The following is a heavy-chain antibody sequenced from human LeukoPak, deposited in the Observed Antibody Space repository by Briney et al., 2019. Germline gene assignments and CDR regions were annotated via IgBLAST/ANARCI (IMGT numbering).Heavy chain of an antibody. CDR2: IYYSGST. V-gene: IGHV4-59*12. Sequence: PSETLSLTCTVSGGSISSYYWSWIRQPPGKGLEWIGYIYYSGSTNYNPSLKSRVTISVDTSKNQFSLKLSSVTAADTAVYYCARDPYSNYEGPWFDPWGQGTLVTVSS. CDR1: GGSISSYY. CDR3: ARDPYSNYEGPWFDP. D-gene: IGHD4-11*01. J-gene: IGHJ5*02.